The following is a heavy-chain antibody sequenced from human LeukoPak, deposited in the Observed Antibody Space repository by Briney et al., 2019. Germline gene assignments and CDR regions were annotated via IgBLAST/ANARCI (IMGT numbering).Heavy chain of an antibody. CDR1: GSSISSGGYY. Sequence: SETLSLTCTVSGSSISSGGYYWSWIRQHPGKGLEWIGYIYYSGSTYYNPSLKSRVTISVDTSKNQFSLKLSSVTAADTAVYYCARLVITQAAHFDYWGQGTLVTVSS. CDR3: ARLVITQAAHFDY. V-gene: IGHV4-31*03. D-gene: IGHD1-14*01. CDR2: IYYSGST. J-gene: IGHJ4*02.